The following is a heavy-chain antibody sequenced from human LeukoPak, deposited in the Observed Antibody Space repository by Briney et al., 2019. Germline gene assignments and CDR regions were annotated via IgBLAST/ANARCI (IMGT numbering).Heavy chain of an antibody. Sequence: GGSLRLSCAASGFTFSRDWMHWVRQAPGKGPVWVSRISDDGSITTYEDSVKGRFTISRDNAKSTMFLQMNSLRAEDTAVYFCARRYYETNVYDRHFDHWGQGILVTVSS. J-gene: IGHJ4*02. D-gene: IGHD3-22*01. V-gene: IGHV3-74*03. CDR1: GFTFSRDW. CDR2: ISDDGSIT. CDR3: ARRYYETNVYDRHFDH.